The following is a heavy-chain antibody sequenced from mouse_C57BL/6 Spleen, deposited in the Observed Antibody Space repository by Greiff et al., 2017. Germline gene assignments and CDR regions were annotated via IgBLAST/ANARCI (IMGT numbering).Heavy chain of an antibody. J-gene: IGHJ2*01. V-gene: IGHV1-76*01. Sequence: QVQLQQPGAELVKPGASVKMSCKASGYTFTSYWINWVKQRPGQGLEWIARIYPGSGNTYYNEKFKGKATLTAEKSSSTAYMQLSSLTSEDSAVYFCARSEDFDYWGQGTTLTVSS. CDR2: IYPGSGNT. CDR3: ARSEDFDY. CDR1: GYTFTSYW.